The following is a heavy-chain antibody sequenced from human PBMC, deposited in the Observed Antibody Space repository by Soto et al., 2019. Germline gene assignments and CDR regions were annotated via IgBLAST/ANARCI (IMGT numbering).Heavy chain of an antibody. V-gene: IGHV3-23*01. CDR2: INGGGGTT. J-gene: IGHJ4*02. CDR1: GFSFSGYT. CDR3: AKVRHPDGIWTFDY. D-gene: IGHD3-9*01. Sequence: EVQLLESGGHLIQPGESLRLSCAASGFSFSGYTMNWVRQAQGKGLEWISVINGGGGTTYYAASVKGRFTISRGDSKNILDLQMNSPRAEDTAIYYCAKVRHPDGIWTFDYWGRGMLVTVSS.